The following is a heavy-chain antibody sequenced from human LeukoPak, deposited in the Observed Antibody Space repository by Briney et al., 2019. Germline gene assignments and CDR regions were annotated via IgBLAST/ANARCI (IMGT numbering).Heavy chain of an antibody. CDR3: AKDGLDYYDSSGYSDDYFDY. CDR1: GFTFSSYG. J-gene: IGHJ4*02. V-gene: IGHV3-23*01. Sequence: GGSLRLSCAASGFTFSSYGMTWVRQAPGKGLEWVSVISGGGDDTYYADSVKGRFTISRDNYKNTLYLQMNSLRAEDTAVYYCAKDGLDYYDSSGYSDDYFDYWGQGTLVTVSS. D-gene: IGHD3-22*01. CDR2: ISGGGDDT.